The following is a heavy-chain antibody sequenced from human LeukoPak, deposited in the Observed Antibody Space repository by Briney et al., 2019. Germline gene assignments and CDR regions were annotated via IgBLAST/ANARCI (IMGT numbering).Heavy chain of an antibody. V-gene: IGHV4-59*01. CDR1: GSSIRSYY. Sequence: SETLSLTCTVSGSSIRSYYWNWIRQPPGKGLEWIGYIYYDGSTNYNPSLKSRVTISLDTSKNQFSMKLNSVTAADTAVYYCARGPWAYFDYWGQGTLVSVSS. J-gene: IGHJ4*02. CDR2: IYYDGST. CDR3: ARGPWAYFDY. D-gene: IGHD7-27*01.